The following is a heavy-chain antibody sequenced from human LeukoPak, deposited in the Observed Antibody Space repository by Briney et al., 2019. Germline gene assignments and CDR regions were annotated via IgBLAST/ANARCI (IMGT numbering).Heavy chain of an antibody. J-gene: IGHJ1*01. CDR1: GFTFSHFW. CDR2: ISNDGSRT. Sequence: GGSLRLSCAASGFTFSHFWMHWVRQVPGKGLVWVSRISNDGSRTAYADSVKGRFTISRDTAKNSLYLQMNSLRAEDTAVYYCATYSSGNGREFQHWGQGTLVTVSS. D-gene: IGHD3-22*01. CDR3: ATYSSGNGREFQH. V-gene: IGHV3-74*01.